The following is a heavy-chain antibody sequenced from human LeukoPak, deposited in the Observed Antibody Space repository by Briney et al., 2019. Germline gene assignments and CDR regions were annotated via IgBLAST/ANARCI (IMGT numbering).Heavy chain of an antibody. CDR3: AGSTYYYDSSGYRTSYYFDY. V-gene: IGHV3-48*03. D-gene: IGHD3-22*01. CDR2: ISSSGSTI. CDR1: GFTFSSYE. Sequence: GGSLRLSCAASGFTFSSYEMNWVRQAPGKGLEWVSYISSSGSTIYYADSVKGRFTISRDNAKNSLYLQMNSLRAEDTAVYYCAGSTYYYDSSGYRTSYYFDYWGQGTLVTVSS. J-gene: IGHJ4*02.